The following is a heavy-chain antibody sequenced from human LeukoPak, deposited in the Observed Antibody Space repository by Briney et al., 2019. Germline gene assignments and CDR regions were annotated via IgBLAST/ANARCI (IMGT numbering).Heavy chain of an antibody. CDR1: GFTFRSYG. D-gene: IGHD4-11*01. Sequence: PGRSLRLSCAVSGFTFRSYGMHWVRQAPGKGLEWVAVIWYDGSNKYYADSVKGRFTISRDSSKNTLDLQMNSLRAEDTAVYYCVRVGYTNYGIDYWGQGTLVIVSS. V-gene: IGHV3-33*01. J-gene: IGHJ4*02. CDR2: IWYDGSNK. CDR3: VRVGYTNYGIDY.